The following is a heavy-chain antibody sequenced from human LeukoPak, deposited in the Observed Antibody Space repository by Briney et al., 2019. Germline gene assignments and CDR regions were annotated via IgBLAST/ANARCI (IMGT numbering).Heavy chain of an antibody. CDR2: IERGTST. CDR1: GFSISDYY. J-gene: IGHJ6*02. D-gene: IGHD3/OR15-3a*01. V-gene: IGHV3-66*01. CDR3: GRGGYDFDA. Sequence: QPGGSLRLSCAASGFSISDYYMTWVRQAPRKGLEWVSTIERGTSTLYAGSVKGRFTISRDNTKNTLYLQMNSLRAEDTAVYYCGRGGYDFDAWGPGTTVSVFS.